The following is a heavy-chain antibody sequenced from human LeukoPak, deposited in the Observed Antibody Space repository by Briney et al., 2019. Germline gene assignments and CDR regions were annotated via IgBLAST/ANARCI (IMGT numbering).Heavy chain of an antibody. CDR3: ARGRQYYYYYGMDV. J-gene: IGHJ6*02. CDR1: GGTFSSYA. V-gene: IGHV1-8*02. Sequence: ASVKVSCKASGGTFSSYAINWVRQATGQGLEWMGWMNPNSGNTGYAQKFQGRVTMTRNTSISTAYMELSSLRSEDTAVYYCARGRQYYYYYGMDVWGQGTAVTVSS. CDR2: MNPNSGNT.